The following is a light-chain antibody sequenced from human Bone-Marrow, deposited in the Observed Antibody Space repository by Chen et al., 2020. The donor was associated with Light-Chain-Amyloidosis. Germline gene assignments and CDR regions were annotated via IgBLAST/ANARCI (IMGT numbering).Light chain of an antibody. CDR3: QSADSSGTYEVI. Sequence: SYALTQPPSVPVSPGQTARITCSGGDLPTKYVYWYQQKPGQAPVLVIHRDTERPSGISERFSGSSAGTTATLTIGGVQAEDEADYHCQSADSSGTYEVIFGGGTKLTVL. J-gene: IGLJ2*01. CDR2: RDT. CDR1: DLPTKY. V-gene: IGLV3-25*03.